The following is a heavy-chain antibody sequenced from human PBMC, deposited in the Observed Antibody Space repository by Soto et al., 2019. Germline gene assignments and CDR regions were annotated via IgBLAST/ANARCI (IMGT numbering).Heavy chain of an antibody. D-gene: IGHD3-10*01. V-gene: IGHV3-23*01. J-gene: IGHJ4*02. CDR1: GFNFNIYA. CDR2: ITGNGATT. CDR3: ALDRPTYFGSGGGYYKAGGDY. Sequence: EVQLLESGGGFVQPGGSLRLSCAASGFNFNIYAMSWVRQAPGRGLEWVSSITGNGATTYYPDSVKGRFTISRDNSKNMLYLQMNSLGVEDTALYYCALDRPTYFGSGGGYYKAGGDYWGQGTLVTVSS.